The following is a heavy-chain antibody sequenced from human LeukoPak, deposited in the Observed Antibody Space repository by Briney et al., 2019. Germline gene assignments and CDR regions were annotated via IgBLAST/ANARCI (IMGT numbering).Heavy chain of an antibody. CDR3: ARDLSITMVRAPFY. CDR2: INPNSGGT. Sequence: EASVKVSCKASGYTFTGYYLHWVRQAPGQGLEGVGWINPNSGGTNYAQKFQGRVTMTRDTSISTVYMELSRLRSDDTAVYYCARDLSITMVRAPFYWGPGTPVTVSS. D-gene: IGHD3-10*01. V-gene: IGHV1-2*02. CDR1: GYTFTGYY. J-gene: IGHJ4*02.